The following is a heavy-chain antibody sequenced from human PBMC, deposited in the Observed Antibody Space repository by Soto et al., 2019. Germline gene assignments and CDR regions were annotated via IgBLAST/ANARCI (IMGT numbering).Heavy chain of an antibody. D-gene: IGHD3-22*01. CDR3: AGDQGYYYDGMDV. J-gene: IGHJ6*02. CDR2: IYTSGTT. V-gene: IGHV4-4*07. CDR1: GGSISSYY. Sequence: LSLTCTVSGGSISSYYWSWIRQPAGKGLEWVGRIYTSGTTHYNPSLKSRVTVSVDTSKNQLSLKLTSVTAADTAVYFCAGDQGYYYDGMDVWGQGTTVTVS.